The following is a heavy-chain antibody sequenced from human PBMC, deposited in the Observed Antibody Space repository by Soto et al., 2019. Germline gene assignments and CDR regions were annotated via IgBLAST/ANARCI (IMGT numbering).Heavy chain of an antibody. CDR3: ERDLHPGYFDY. J-gene: IGHJ4*02. Sequence: EVQLVESGGGLVQPGGSLRLSCAASGFTFSSFWMHWVRQAPGKGLVWVSRVNNDGSDTAYADSVRGRFTISRDNAKNTLYLQVNSLRAEDTAVYYCERDLHPGYFDYWGQGTLVTVSS. CDR1: GFTFSSFW. V-gene: IGHV3-74*01. CDR2: VNNDGSDT.